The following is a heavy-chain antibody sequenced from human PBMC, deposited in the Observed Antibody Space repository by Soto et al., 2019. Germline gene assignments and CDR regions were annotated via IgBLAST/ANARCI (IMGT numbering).Heavy chain of an antibody. CDR2: VNAGNGNT. V-gene: IGHV1-3*01. CDR1: GYTFTSYG. Sequence: ASVKVSCKASGYTFTSYGISWVRQAPGQRLEWMGWVNAGNGNTKYSQKFQGRVTITRDTSASTAYLELSSLRSEDTAVYYCARGPGGPDGPGDYWGQGTLVTVSS. CDR3: ARGPGGPDGPGDY. D-gene: IGHD2-15*01. J-gene: IGHJ4*02.